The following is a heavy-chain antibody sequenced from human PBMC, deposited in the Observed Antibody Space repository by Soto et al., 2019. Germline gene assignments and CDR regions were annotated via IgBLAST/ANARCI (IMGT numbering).Heavy chain of an antibody. V-gene: IGHV3-48*02. D-gene: IGHD3-10*01. Sequence: PAGALRDSGSPARFTFSIYSINSVRQAPVNGLELVSCIISSSITIYYAVSVKGRFTISRDNSKNSLYLQVNSLSDEDTVVYYCATSRFGELSVPFDYWGQGTLVTVPS. J-gene: IGHJ4*02. CDR3: ATSRFGELSVPFDY. CDR2: IISSSITI. CDR1: RFTFSIYS.